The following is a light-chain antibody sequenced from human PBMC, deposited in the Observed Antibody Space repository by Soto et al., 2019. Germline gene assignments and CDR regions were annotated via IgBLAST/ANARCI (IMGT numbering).Light chain of an antibody. CDR3: CSYAGSSTLVV. J-gene: IGLJ2*01. CDR1: SSDLGSYNL. CDR2: EVS. Sequence: QSALTQPAFVSGSPGQSITIPCTGTSSDLGSYNLVSWYQQHPGKAPKLMIYEVSTRPSGVSNRFSGSTSGNTASLTISGLQAEDEADYYCCSYAGSSTLVVFGGGTKLTVL. V-gene: IGLV2-23*02.